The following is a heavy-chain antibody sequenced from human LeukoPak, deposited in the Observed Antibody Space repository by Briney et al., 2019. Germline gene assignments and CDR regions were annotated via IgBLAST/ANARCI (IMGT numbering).Heavy chain of an antibody. J-gene: IGHJ4*02. Sequence: GGSLRLSCAASGFTFSSYEMNWVRQAPGKGLEWVSYISSSGSTIYYADPVKGRFTISRDNAKNSLYLQMNSLRAEDTAVYYCARDYSGSYFPDYWGQGTLVTVSS. V-gene: IGHV3-48*03. CDR1: GFTFSSYE. CDR2: ISSSGSTI. CDR3: ARDYSGSYFPDY. D-gene: IGHD1-26*01.